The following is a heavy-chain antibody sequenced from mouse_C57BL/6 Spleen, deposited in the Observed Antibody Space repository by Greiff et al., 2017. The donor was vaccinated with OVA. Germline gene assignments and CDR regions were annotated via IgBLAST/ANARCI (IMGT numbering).Heavy chain of an antibody. J-gene: IGHJ1*03. CDR3: ARRGYGSSYDWYFDV. D-gene: IGHD1-1*01. V-gene: IGHV1-26*01. CDR2: INPNNGGT. Sequence: VQLQQSGPELVKPGASVKISCKASGYTFTDYYMNWVKQSHGKSLEWIGDINPNNGGTSYNQKFKGKATLTVDKSSSTAYMELRSLTSEDSAVYYGARRGYGSSYDWYFDVWGTGTTVTVSS. CDR1: GYTFTDYY.